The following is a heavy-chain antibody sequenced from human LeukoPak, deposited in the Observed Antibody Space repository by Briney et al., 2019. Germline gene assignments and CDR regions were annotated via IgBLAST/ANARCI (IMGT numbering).Heavy chain of an antibody. Sequence: GGSLRLSCAASRFTLDDYAMHWVRQAPGKGLEWVSRISGDGGSTYYADSVKGRFTISRDNSKNSLYLQMNSLRTEDTALYYCAKEQYSYGFPPLDYWGQGTLVTVSS. CDR3: AKEQYSYGFPPLDY. V-gene: IGHV3-43*02. CDR1: RFTLDDYA. CDR2: ISGDGGST. D-gene: IGHD5-18*01. J-gene: IGHJ4*02.